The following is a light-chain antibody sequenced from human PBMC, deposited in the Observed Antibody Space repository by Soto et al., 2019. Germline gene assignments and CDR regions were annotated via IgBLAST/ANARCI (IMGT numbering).Light chain of an antibody. CDR3: PSYTSSYIFV. CDR1: SSNIGSNY. V-gene: IGLV2-8*01. Sequence: QCVRTRPASASGTAGGGVSISCSGSSSNIGSNYVYWYQQHPGKAPKLMIYQVSKRPSGVPDRFSGSRSGNTASLTVSGLQAEDEADYYCPSYTSSYIFVLGGGTKVTVL. J-gene: IGLJ1*01. CDR2: QVS.